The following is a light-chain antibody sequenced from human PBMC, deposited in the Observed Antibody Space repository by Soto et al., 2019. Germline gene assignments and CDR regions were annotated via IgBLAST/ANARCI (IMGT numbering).Light chain of an antibody. V-gene: IGKV3-15*01. CDR2: GAS. J-gene: IGKJ1*01. Sequence: EILITQSPATLSVSPGERATLSCRASQSVSSNLAWYQQKPGQATRLLIYGASTRANGIPARFSGSGSGTEFTLTISSLQSEDIAAYYCQQYNDWPPWTFGQGTKVDIK. CDR1: QSVSSN. CDR3: QQYNDWPPWT.